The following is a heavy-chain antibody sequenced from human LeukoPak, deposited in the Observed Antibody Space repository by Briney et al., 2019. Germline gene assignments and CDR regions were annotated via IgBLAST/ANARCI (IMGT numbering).Heavy chain of an antibody. J-gene: IGHJ3*02. CDR3: ARGNYDGRFFDI. D-gene: IGHD3-22*01. Sequence: PSETLSLTCAVYGGSFSGYYWSWIRQPPGKGLEWIGEINHSGSTNYNPSLKSRVTISVDTSKNQFSLKLSSVTAADTAVYYCARGNYDGRFFDIWGQGTMVTVSS. CDR1: GGSFSGYY. CDR2: INHSGST. V-gene: IGHV4-34*01.